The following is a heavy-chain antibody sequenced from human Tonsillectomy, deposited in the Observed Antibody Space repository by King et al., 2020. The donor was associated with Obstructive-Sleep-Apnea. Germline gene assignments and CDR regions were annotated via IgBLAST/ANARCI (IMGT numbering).Heavy chain of an antibody. Sequence: TLKESGPTLGKPTQTLTLTCTFPGISLRTSGVGVGWIRQPPGKALEWLALIYWDDDKRYIPSLKSMLTITKDTSKNQGVLTMTNMDPVDTATYYCATIHTVTTSLNWFDPWGQGTLVTVSS. J-gene: IGHJ5*02. CDR1: GISLRTSGVG. CDR2: IYWDDDK. D-gene: IGHD4-17*01. CDR3: ATIHTVTTSLNWFDP. V-gene: IGHV2-5*02.